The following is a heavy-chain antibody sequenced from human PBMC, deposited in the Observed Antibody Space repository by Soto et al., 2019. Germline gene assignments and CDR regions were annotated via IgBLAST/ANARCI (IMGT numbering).Heavy chain of an antibody. J-gene: IGHJ4*02. CDR2: INPNSGGT. Sequence: QVQVVQSGAEVKKAGASVKVSCKASGYTFTGYYMHWVRQAPGQGLEWMGWINPNSGGTNYAQKFQGWVTMTRDTSISTAYMELSRLRSDDTAVYYCATMLGWNDDSAPCWGQGTLVTVSS. CDR3: ATMLGWNDDSAPC. V-gene: IGHV1-2*04. D-gene: IGHD1-1*01. CDR1: GYTFTGYY.